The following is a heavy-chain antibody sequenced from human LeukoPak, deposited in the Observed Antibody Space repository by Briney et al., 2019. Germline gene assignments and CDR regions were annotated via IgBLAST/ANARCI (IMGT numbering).Heavy chain of an antibody. V-gene: IGHV4-61*08. CDR1: GFSLSTSGMS. D-gene: IGHD6-13*01. CDR2: IYYSGST. J-gene: IGHJ5*02. CDR3: ARALVEAAAGNCWFDP. Sequence: SGPALVKPTQTLTLTCTFSGFSLSTSGMSVSWIRQPPGKELEWIGYIYYSGSTNYNPSLKSRLTISVDTSKNQFSLKLSSVTAADTAVYYCARALVEAAAGNCWFDPWGQGTLVTVSS.